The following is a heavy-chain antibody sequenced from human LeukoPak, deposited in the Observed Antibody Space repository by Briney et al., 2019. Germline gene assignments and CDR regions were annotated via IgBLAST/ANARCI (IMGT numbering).Heavy chain of an antibody. J-gene: IGHJ4*02. CDR3: ALSMNKRITIFGVVITEEYYFDD. V-gene: IGHV1-8*01. CDR1: GYTFTSYD. CDR2: MNPNSGNT. Sequence: ASVKVSCKASGYTFTSYDINWVRQATGQGLEWMGWMNPNSGNTGYAQKFQGRVTMTRNTSISTAYMELSSLRSEDTAVYYCALSMNKRITIFGVVITEEYYFDDWGQGTLVTVSS. D-gene: IGHD3-3*01.